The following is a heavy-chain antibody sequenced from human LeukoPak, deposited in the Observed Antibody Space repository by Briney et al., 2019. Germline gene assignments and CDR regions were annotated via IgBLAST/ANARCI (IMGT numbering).Heavy chain of an antibody. CDR3: AEGSSWYW. D-gene: IGHD6-13*01. V-gene: IGHV3-30*03. J-gene: IGHJ3*01. CDR1: GFTFSSYG. CDR2: ISYDGSNK. Sequence: PGGSLRLSCAASGFTFSSYGMHWVRQAPGEGLEWVAVISYDGSNKYYADSVKGRFTISRDNSKNTLYLQMNSLRAEDTAVYYCAEGSSWYWWGQGTMVTVSS.